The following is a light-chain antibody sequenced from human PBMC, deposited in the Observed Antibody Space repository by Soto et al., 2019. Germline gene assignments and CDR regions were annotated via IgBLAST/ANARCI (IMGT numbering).Light chain of an antibody. CDR1: QSVSSSS. CDR2: GAS. Sequence: EIVLTQSPGTLSLSPGERATLSCRASQSVSSSSLAWYQQKPGQAPRLLIYGASSRATGVQDRFSGSGSGTDFTLTIRRLEPEDFAVYYCKQYGSSLITFGQGTRLEIK. CDR3: KQYGSSLIT. V-gene: IGKV3-20*01. J-gene: IGKJ5*01.